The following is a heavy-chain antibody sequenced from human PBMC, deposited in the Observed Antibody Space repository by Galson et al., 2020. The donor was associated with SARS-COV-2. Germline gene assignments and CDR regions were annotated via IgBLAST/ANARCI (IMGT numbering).Heavy chain of an antibody. J-gene: IGHJ3*02. Sequence: GESLKISCTASGFTFTISSMNWVRQAPGKAPEWIAFISGSSDSIYYADSVKGRFTISRDNGKKSLYLQMNGLTDEDTALYYCVRDINKFTDYGGSEAFDILGQGTMVTVSS. D-gene: IGHD3-10*01. V-gene: IGHV3-48*02. CDR2: ISGSSDSI. CDR3: VRDINKFTDYGGSEAFDI. CDR1: GFTFTISS.